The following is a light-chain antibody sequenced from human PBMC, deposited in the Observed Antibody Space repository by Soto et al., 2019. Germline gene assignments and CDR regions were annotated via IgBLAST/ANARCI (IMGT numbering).Light chain of an antibody. CDR3: ATWDGSLPGEV. CDR2: DNN. CDR1: SSNIGNNY. Sequence: QSVLTQSPSVSAAPGQTVTISCSGSSSNIGNNYVSWYQQLPGTAPKLLIYDNNERPSGIPDRFSGSKSGTSGTLDITGLQTGDEADYYCATWDGSLPGEVFGGGTKLTVL. V-gene: IGLV1-51*01. J-gene: IGLJ2*01.